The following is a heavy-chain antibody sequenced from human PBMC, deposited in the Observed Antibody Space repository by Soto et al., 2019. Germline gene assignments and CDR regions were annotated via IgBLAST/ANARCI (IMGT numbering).Heavy chain of an antibody. CDR2: ISSSSSYI. CDR3: ASMNYDILTGYYHYYMDV. Sequence: GGSLRLSCAASGFTFSSYSMNWVRQAPGKGLEWVSSISSSSSYIYYADSVKSRFTISRDNAKNSLYLQMNSLRAEDTAVYYCASMNYDILTGYYHYYMDVWGKGTTVTVSS. J-gene: IGHJ6*03. V-gene: IGHV3-21*01. D-gene: IGHD3-9*01. CDR1: GFTFSSYS.